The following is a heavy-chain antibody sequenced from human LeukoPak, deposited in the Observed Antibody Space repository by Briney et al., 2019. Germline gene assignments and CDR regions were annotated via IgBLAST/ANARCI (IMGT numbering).Heavy chain of an antibody. V-gene: IGHV1-2*02. CDR1: GYSFTGYY. CDR3: ARATVSLLWFGQPGDYGMDV. D-gene: IGHD3-10*01. CDR2: INPNSGGT. Sequence: ASVKVSCKASGYSFTGYYMYWVRQAPGQGIEWMGWINPNSGGTNYAQKFQGRVTMTRDTTISTAYMELSRLRSDDTAVYYCARATVSLLWFGQPGDYGMDVWGQGTTVTVSS. J-gene: IGHJ6*02.